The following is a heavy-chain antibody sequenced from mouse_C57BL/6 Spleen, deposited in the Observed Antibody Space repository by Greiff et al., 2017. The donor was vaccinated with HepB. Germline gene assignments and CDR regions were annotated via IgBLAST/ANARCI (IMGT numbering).Heavy chain of an antibody. J-gene: IGHJ3*01. V-gene: IGHV1-64*01. D-gene: IGHD1-1*01. Sequence: QVLLQQPGAELVKPGASVKLSCTASGHTFTSYWMHWVKQRPGQGLEWIGMIHPNSGSTNYNEKFKSKATLTVDKSSSTAYMQLSSLTSEDSAVYYCANYYGSSYVGFAYWGQGTLVTVSA. CDR3: ANYYGSSYVGFAY. CDR1: GHTFTSYW. CDR2: IHPNSGST.